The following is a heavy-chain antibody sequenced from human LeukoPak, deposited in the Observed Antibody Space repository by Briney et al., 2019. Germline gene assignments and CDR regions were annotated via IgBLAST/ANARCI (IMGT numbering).Heavy chain of an antibody. V-gene: IGHV4-34*01. Sequence: SETLSLTCTVSGGSISSYYWSWIRQPPGKGLEWIGEINHSGSTNYNPSLKSRVTISVDTSKNQFSLKLSSVTAADTAVYYCARRKQWLAPDYWGQGTLVTVSS. J-gene: IGHJ4*02. CDR3: ARRKQWLAPDY. CDR1: GGSISSYY. CDR2: INHSGST. D-gene: IGHD6-19*01.